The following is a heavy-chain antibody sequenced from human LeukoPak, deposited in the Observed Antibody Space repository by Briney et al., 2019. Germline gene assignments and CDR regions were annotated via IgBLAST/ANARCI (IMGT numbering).Heavy chain of an antibody. CDR1: GFTVSSYA. D-gene: IGHD6-19*01. CDR3: AKQDIRSRAWYD. CDR2: ISDSGGST. J-gene: IGHJ4*02. Sequence: GGSLRLSCAASGFTVSSYAMSWVRQAPGQGLEWVSAISDSGGSTYYADSVKGRFTISRDNSKNTLYLQMNSLRAEDTAVYYCAKQDIRSRAWYDWGQGTLVTVSS. V-gene: IGHV3-23*01.